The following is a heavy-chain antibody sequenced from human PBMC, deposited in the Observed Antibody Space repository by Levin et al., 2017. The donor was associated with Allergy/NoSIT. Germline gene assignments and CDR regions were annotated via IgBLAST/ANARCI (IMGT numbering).Heavy chain of an antibody. Sequence: GESLKISCAASGFTFSSYGMHWDRQAPGKGLEWVAVISYDGSNKYYADSVKGRFTISRDNSKNTLYLQMNSLRAEDTAVYYCAYSSSSRGHDAFDIWGQGTMVTVSS. CDR1: GFTFSSYG. J-gene: IGHJ3*02. CDR2: ISYDGSNK. D-gene: IGHD6-6*01. V-gene: IGHV3-30*03. CDR3: AYSSSSRGHDAFDI.